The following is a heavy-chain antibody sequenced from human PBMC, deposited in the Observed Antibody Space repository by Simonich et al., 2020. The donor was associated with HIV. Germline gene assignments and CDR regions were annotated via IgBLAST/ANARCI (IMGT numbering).Heavy chain of an antibody. CDR3: ARRHPTTVTTPYFDY. J-gene: IGHJ4*02. V-gene: IGHV4-34*01. CDR1: GGSFSGYY. D-gene: IGHD4-17*01. CDR2: INISGST. Sequence: QVQLQQWGAGLLKPSETLSLTCAVYGGSFSGYYWSWIRQPPGKGLEWIGEINISGSTNYNPSLKSRVTISVDTSKNQFSLKLSSVTAADTAVYYCARRHPTTVTTPYFDYWGQGTLVTVSS.